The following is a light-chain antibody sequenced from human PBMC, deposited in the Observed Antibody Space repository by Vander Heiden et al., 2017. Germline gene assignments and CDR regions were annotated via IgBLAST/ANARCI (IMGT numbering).Light chain of an antibody. V-gene: IGLV1-47*01. CDR1: SSNIGSNY. Sequence: QSVLTQPPSASGTPGQRVTISCSGSSSNIGSNYVYWYQQPPGTAPKLLIYRNNQRPAGVPDRFSGSKSGTSASLAISGLRAEDEADYYCAAWDGRVRVVFGGGTKLTVL. CDR3: AAWDGRVRVV. J-gene: IGLJ2*01. CDR2: RNN.